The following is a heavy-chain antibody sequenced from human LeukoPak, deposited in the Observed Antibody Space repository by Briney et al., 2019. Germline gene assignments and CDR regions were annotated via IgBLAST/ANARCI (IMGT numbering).Heavy chain of an antibody. CDR2: IHSSGST. CDR3: ARWYSSGWAFDY. Sequence: SETLSLTCTVSGGTISSYYWNWIRQPPGKGLEWIGYIHSSGSTKYDPSLKSRVTISVDTSKNQFSLKLSSVTAADTAVYYCARWYSSGWAFDYWGQGTLVTVSS. V-gene: IGHV4-59*08. CDR1: GGTISSYY. J-gene: IGHJ4*02. D-gene: IGHD6-19*01.